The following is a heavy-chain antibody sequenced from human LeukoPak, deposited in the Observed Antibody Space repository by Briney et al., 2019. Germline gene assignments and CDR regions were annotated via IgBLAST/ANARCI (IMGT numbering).Heavy chain of an antibody. J-gene: IGHJ4*02. Sequence: GGSLRLSCAASGFTFSSYEMNWVRQAPGKGLEWVSYISSSGSTIYYADSVKGRFTISRDNVKNSLYLQMNSLRAEDTAVYYCARYYYDSSGYYYFDYWGQGTLVTVSS. CDR3: ARYYYDSSGYYYFDY. V-gene: IGHV3-48*03. D-gene: IGHD3-22*01. CDR2: ISSSGSTI. CDR1: GFTFSSYE.